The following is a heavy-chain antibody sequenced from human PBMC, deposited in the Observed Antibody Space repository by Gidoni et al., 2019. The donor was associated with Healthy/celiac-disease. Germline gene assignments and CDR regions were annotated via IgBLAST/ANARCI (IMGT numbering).Heavy chain of an antibody. V-gene: IGHV3-30*04. D-gene: IGHD2-2*01. CDR3: AREAPIRRQLLAEWFDP. J-gene: IGHJ5*02. CDR1: GFTFRSYA. CDR2: ISYDGSNK. Sequence: QVQLVASGGGVVQPGRSLRLSCAASGFTFRSYAMHWGRQAPGKGLEVVAVISYDGSNKYYADSVKGRFTISRDNSKNTLYLQMNSLRAEDTAVYYCAREAPIRRQLLAEWFDPWGQGTLVTVSS.